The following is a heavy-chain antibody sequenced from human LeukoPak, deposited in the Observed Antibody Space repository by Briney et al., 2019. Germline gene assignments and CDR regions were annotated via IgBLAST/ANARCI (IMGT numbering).Heavy chain of an antibody. CDR2: ISYDGSNT. Sequence: GGSLRLSCAASGFTFSSYGMHWVRQAPGKGLEWVAVISYDGSNTYCADSVKGRFTISRDNSKNMLYPQMNSLRAEDTAVYYCAKPYYYGSRSYMDYWGQGTLVTVSS. J-gene: IGHJ4*02. CDR3: AKPYYYGSRSYMDY. D-gene: IGHD3-10*01. V-gene: IGHV3-30*18. CDR1: GFTFSSYG.